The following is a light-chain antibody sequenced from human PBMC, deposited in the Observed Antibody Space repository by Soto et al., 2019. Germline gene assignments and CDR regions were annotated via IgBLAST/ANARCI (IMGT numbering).Light chain of an antibody. J-gene: IGLJ3*02. V-gene: IGLV2-23*03. Sequence: QSALTQPASISGSPGQSITISCTGTGNAVSTYNLVSWYQQHPGKAPNLIIYEGNKRPSGVSRRFSGSKSANTASLTISGLQAEDEAEYYCCSYVDTSAFVRFGGGTKLTVL. CDR1: GNAVSTYNL. CDR2: EGN. CDR3: CSYVDTSAFVR.